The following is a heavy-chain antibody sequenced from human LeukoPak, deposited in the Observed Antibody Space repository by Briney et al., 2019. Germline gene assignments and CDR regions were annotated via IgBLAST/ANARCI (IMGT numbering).Heavy chain of an antibody. CDR3: ASATYHYGSGAFSFDY. D-gene: IGHD3-10*01. J-gene: IGHJ4*02. CDR1: GFTFSSYW. V-gene: IGHV3-53*01. Sequence: GGSLRLSCAASGFTFSSYWMSWVRQAPGKGLEWVSVIYSGGSTYYADSVKGRFTISRDNSENTLYLQMNSLRAEDTAVYYCASATYHYGSGAFSFDYWGQGTLVTVSS. CDR2: IYSGGST.